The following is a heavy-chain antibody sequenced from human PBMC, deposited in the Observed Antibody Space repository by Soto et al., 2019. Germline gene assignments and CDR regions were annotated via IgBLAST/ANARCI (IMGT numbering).Heavy chain of an antibody. Sequence: QLQLQESGPGLVKPSETLFLICTVSGGSISSSTYYWGWIRQPPGKGLEWIGNIYYSGSTYYNPSLKSRVTISVDTSKNQFSLKLSSVIAADTAMYFCARHARGSRYSWGQGTLVTISS. D-gene: IGHD2-15*01. CDR1: GGSISSSTYY. CDR3: ARHARGSRYS. CDR2: IYYSGST. V-gene: IGHV4-39*01. J-gene: IGHJ4*02.